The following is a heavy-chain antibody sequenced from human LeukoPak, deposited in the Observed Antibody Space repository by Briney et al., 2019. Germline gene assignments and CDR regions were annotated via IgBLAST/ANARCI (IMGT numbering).Heavy chain of an antibody. CDR2: IYYSGST. J-gene: IGHJ4*02. V-gene: IGHV4-61*08. Sequence: SETLSLTCTVSGGSISSGDYYWSWIRQPPGKGLEWIGYIYYSGSTNYTPSLKSRVTVSVDTSKNQFSLKLSSVTAADTAVYYCARLTSSSSGSSFDYWGQGTLVTVSS. CDR3: ARLTSSSSGSSFDY. CDR1: GGSISSGDYY. D-gene: IGHD4/OR15-4a*01.